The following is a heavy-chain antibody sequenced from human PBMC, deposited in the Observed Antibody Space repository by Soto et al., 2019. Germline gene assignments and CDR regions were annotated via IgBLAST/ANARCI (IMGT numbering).Heavy chain of an antibody. CDR2: IYYSGST. V-gene: IGHV4-31*03. CDR3: ARQIRYPYYMDV. Sequence: SETLSLTCTVSGGSISSGGYYWSWIRQHPGKGLEWIGYIYYSGSTYYNPSLKSRVTISVDTSKNQFSLKLSSVTAADTAVYYCARQIRYPYYMDVWDKGTTVTVSS. CDR1: GGSISSGGYY. D-gene: IGHD4-17*01. J-gene: IGHJ6*03.